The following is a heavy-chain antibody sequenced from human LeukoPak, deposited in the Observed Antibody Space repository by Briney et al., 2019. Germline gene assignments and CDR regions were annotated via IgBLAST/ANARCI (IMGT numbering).Heavy chain of an antibody. CDR3: ARGSSSKFDY. D-gene: IGHD6-6*01. J-gene: IGHJ4*02. V-gene: IGHV3-21*01. CDR2: ISGSSSYI. CDR1: GFTFSSYS. Sequence: PGGSLRLSCAASGFTFSSYSMNWVRQAPGKGLEWVSSISGSSSYIYYADSVKGRFTISRDNAKNSLYLPMNSLRAEDTAVYYCARGSSSKFDYWGQGTLVTVSS.